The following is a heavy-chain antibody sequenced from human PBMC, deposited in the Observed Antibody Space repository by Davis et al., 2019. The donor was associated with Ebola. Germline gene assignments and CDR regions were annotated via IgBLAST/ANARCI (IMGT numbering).Heavy chain of an antibody. CDR3: TSTTVEEDY. CDR1: GFTFSGSA. V-gene: IGHV3-73*01. D-gene: IGHD1-14*01. J-gene: IGHJ4*02. Sequence: GESLKISCAASGFTFSGSAMHWVRQAPGKGLEWVGRIRSKANSYATAYAASVKGRFTISRDDSKNTAYLQMNSLKTEDTAVYYCTSTTVEEDYWGQGTLVTVSS. CDR2: IRSKANSYAT.